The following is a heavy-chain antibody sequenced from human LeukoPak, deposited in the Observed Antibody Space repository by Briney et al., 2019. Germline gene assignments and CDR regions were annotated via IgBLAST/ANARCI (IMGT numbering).Heavy chain of an antibody. D-gene: IGHD5-12*01. CDR3: AGANGYSGYDFSYYYYMNV. CDR1: GYTFTSYG. V-gene: IGHV1-18*01. CDR2: TSAYNGNT. J-gene: IGHJ6*03. Sequence: HEASVKVSCKASGYTFTSYGISWVRQAPGQGLEWMGWTSAYNGNTNYAQKLQGRVTMTTDTSTSTAYMELRSLRSDDTAVYYCAGANGYSGYDFSYYYYMNVWGKGTTVTVSS.